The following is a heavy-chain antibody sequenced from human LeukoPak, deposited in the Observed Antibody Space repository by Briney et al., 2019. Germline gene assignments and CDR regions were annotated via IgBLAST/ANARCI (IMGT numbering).Heavy chain of an antibody. Sequence: PGGSLRLSCAASGFTFSSYGIHWVRQAPGKGLEWVTFIGYDGRNKYYADSVKGRFTISRDNSKNTLYLQMNSLRAEDTAVYYCARVFRPSLTVFIIRGAFDIWGQGTMVTVSS. CDR3: ARVFRPSLTVFIIRGAFDI. CDR2: IGYDGRNK. D-gene: IGHD3-3*01. CDR1: GFTFSSYG. J-gene: IGHJ3*02. V-gene: IGHV3-30*02.